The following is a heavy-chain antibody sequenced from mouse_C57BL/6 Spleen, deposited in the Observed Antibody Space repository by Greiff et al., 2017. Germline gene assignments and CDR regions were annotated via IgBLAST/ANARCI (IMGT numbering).Heavy chain of an antibody. CDR2: IYPGDGDT. V-gene: IGHV1-80*01. CDR3: AREGGYYDYYAMDY. D-gene: IGHD2-3*01. J-gene: IGHJ4*01. Sequence: QVQLKQSGAELVKPGASVKISCKASGYAFSSYWMNWVKQRPGKGLEWIGQIYPGDGDTNYNGKFKGKATLTADKSSSTAYMQLSSLTSEDSAVYFCAREGGYYDYYAMDYWGQGTSVTVSS. CDR1: GYAFSSYW.